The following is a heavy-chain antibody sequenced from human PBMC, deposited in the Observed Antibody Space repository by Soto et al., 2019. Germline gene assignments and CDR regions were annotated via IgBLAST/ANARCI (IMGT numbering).Heavy chain of an antibody. CDR1: GASINSSDW. CDR3: ARALQYCSSASCYGGPQEVNDY. D-gene: IGHD2-2*01. V-gene: IGHV4-4*02. J-gene: IGHJ4*01. Sequence: PSETLSLTCTVSGASINSSDWWTWVRQSPGRGLEWIASVYHSGSTNYNPSLRDRVIISVDKSRNQFSLKLTSVTAADTAMYYCARALQYCSSASCYGGPQEVNDYWGQGTLVTV. CDR2: VYHSGST.